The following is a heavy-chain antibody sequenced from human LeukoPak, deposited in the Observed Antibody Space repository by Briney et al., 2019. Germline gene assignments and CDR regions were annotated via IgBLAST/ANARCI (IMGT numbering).Heavy chain of an antibody. CDR3: ARDGYNPLFFDY. V-gene: IGHV3-64*01. CDR2: ISSNGGST. D-gene: IGHD5-24*01. CDR1: GFTFSSYA. J-gene: IGHJ4*02. Sequence: GGSLRLSCAASGFTFSSYAMHWVRQAPGKGLEYVSAISSNGGSTYYANSVKGRFTISRDNSKNTLYLQMGSLRAEDTAVYYCARDGYNPLFFDYWGQGTLVTVSS.